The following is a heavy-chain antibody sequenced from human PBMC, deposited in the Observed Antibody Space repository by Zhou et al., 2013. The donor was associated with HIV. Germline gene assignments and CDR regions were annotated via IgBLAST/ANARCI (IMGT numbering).Heavy chain of an antibody. CDR3: ARVIPAAIPADAPNYYYYMDV. D-gene: IGHD2-2*02. J-gene: IGHJ6*03. Sequence: PSLKSRVTISVDSSKSQFSLKLTSVTAADTAVYYCARVIPAAIPADAPNYYYYMDVWGKGTTVTVSS. V-gene: IGHV4-61*02.